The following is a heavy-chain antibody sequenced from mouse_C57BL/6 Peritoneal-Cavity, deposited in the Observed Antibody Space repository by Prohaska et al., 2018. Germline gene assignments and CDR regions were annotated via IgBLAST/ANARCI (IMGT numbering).Heavy chain of an antibody. CDR2: IYPGSGST. J-gene: IGHJ3*01. Sequence: TWVKQRPGQGLEWIGDIYPGSGSTNYNENFKSKATLTVDTSSSTAYMQLSSLTSEDSAVYYCAREEEWLLGAHWCQGTLVTVSA. CDR3: AREEEWLLGAH. V-gene: IGHV1-55*01. D-gene: IGHD2-3*01.